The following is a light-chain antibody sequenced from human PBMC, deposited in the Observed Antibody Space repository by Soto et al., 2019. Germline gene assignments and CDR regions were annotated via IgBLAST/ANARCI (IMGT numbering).Light chain of an antibody. V-gene: IGKV3-20*01. CDR3: QQYGSSPLIT. Sequence: EVVLTQSPATLSVSPGEGVTLSCRASQGISDTLAWYQHKPGQTPRLLIYGVSSRATGIPDRFSGSGSGTDFTLTISRLEPEDFAVYHCQQYGSSPLITFGQGTRLEI. CDR2: GVS. J-gene: IGKJ5*01. CDR1: QGISDT.